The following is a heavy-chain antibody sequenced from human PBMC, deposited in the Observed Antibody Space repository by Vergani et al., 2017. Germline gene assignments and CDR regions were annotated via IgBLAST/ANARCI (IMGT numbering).Heavy chain of an antibody. J-gene: IGHJ6*02. Sequence: QVQLEESGPGLVKPSETLSLTYTVSGGSFNTYYWSWIRQSPGKGLEWIGYIYSTGSTNYKPSLNSRVTMSVDTSKNQFSLKLRSVTAADTAVYFCARVMYRDEASTGYRLEGMDIWGQGTTVTISS. V-gene: IGHV4-59*13. D-gene: IGHD3-9*01. CDR3: ARVMYRDEASTGYRLEGMDI. CDR2: IYSTGST. CDR1: GGSFNTYY.